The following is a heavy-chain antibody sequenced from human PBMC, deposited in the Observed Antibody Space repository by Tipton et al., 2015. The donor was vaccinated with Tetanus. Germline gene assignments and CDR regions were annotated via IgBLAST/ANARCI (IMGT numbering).Heavy chain of an antibody. J-gene: IGHJ4*02. CDR2: IYESGDT. Sequence: TLSLTCTVSGGSIRGGTFYWCWIRQPPGKLLEWIGSIYESGDTYYMPSLKSRVTISVDTSKNQFFLNLNSMAAADTGYYYSTRQQRGSFSPFDYWGQGNLVTVSS. CDR1: GGSIRGGTFY. V-gene: IGHV4-39*01. CDR3: TRQQRGSFSPFDY. D-gene: IGHD3-10*01.